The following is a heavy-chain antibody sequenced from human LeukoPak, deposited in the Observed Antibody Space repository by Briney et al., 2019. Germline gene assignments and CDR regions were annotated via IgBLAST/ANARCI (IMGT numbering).Heavy chain of an antibody. V-gene: IGHV1-69*04. J-gene: IGHJ5*02. Sequence: GSSVKVSCKASGGTFSGYAISWVRQAPGQGLEWMGRIIPILGIANYAQKFQGRVTITADKSTSTAYMELSSLRSEDTAVYYCARDGETGYYSGRYNWFDPWGQGTLVTVSS. D-gene: IGHD3-22*01. CDR1: GGTFSGYA. CDR2: IIPILGIA. CDR3: ARDGETGYYSGRYNWFDP.